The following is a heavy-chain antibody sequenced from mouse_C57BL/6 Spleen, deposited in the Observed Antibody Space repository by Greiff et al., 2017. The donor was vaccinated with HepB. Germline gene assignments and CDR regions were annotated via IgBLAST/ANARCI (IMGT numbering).Heavy chain of an antibody. D-gene: IGHD1-3*01. CDR1: GYTFTSYW. V-gene: IGHV1-55*01. J-gene: IGHJ4*01. CDR2: IYPGSGST. CDR3: ARGRVGYAMDY. Sequence: QVQLQQPGAELVKPGASVKMSCKASGYTFTSYWITWVKQRPGQGLEWIGNIYPGSGSTNYNEKFKSKATLTVDKSSSTAYMQLSSLTSEDSAVYYCARGRVGYAMDYWGQGTSVTVSS.